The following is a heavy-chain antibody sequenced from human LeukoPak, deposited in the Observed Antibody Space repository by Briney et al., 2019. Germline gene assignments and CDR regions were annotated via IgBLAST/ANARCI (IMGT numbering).Heavy chain of an antibody. D-gene: IGHD3-9*01. Sequence: SLRLSCAASGFTFSSYGMHWVRQAPGKGLEWVAVISYDGSNKYYADSVKGRFTISRDNSKNTLYLQMNSLRAEDTAVYYCVRNRHILTGYYSYWGQGTLVTVSS. CDR1: GFTFSSYG. V-gene: IGHV3-30*03. J-gene: IGHJ4*02. CDR2: ISYDGSNK. CDR3: VRNRHILTGYYSY.